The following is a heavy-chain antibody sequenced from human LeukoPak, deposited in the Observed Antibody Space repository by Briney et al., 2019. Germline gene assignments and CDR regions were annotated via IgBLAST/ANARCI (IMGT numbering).Heavy chain of an antibody. V-gene: IGHV4-59*01. J-gene: IGHJ4*02. CDR1: GGSLSTYY. D-gene: IGHD5-18*01. CDR3: ARDRGYSYDLDY. Sequence: PSETLSLTCTVSGGSLSTYYWTWIRQPPGKGLEWIGYIYYSGGTNYNPSLKSRVTISINTSKNQFSLKLSSVTAADTAVYYCARDRGYSYDLDYWGQGTLVTVSS. CDR2: IYYSGGT.